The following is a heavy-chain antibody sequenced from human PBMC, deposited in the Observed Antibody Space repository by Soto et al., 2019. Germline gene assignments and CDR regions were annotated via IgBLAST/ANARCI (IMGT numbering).Heavy chain of an antibody. D-gene: IGHD3-3*01. V-gene: IGHV3-53*01. CDR3: ASSYYDFWSGYSHFDY. CDR1: GFTVSSNY. CDR2: IYSGGST. J-gene: IGHJ4*02. Sequence: GGSLRLSCAASGFTVSSNYMSWVRQAPGKGLEWVSVIYSGGSTYYADSVKGRFTISRDNSKNTLYLQMNSLRAEDTAVYYCASSYYDFWSGYSHFDYWGQGTLVTVSS.